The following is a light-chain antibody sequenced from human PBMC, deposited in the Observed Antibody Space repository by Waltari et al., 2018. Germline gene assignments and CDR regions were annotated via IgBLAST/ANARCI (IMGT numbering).Light chain of an antibody. CDR2: WAS. V-gene: IGKV4-1*01. Sequence: DIVITQSPDSLTVSLGERATITCKSSQTILSSSSNKNYLAWYQQKPRQPPKLLIYWASTRESGVPDRFSGTGSGTDFTLTISRLQAEDVAVYYCQQRSNWLTFGGGTKVEIK. CDR1: QTILSSSSNKNY. CDR3: QQRSNWLT. J-gene: IGKJ4*01.